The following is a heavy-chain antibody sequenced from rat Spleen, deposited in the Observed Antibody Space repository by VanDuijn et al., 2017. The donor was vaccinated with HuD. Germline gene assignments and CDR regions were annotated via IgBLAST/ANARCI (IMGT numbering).Heavy chain of an antibody. J-gene: IGHJ4*01. Sequence: EVQLVESGGGLVQPGRSMKLSCAASGFTFSNYGMAWVRQAPKKGLEWVAYISYDGGSTYYRDSVKGRFTISRDNAKSTLYLQMDSLRSEDTATYYCARSYYDGPYYSSHVMDAWGQGASVTVSS. CDR3: ARSYYDGPYYSSHVMDA. D-gene: IGHD1-12*02. V-gene: IGHV5-25*01. CDR1: GFTFSNYG. CDR2: ISYDGGST.